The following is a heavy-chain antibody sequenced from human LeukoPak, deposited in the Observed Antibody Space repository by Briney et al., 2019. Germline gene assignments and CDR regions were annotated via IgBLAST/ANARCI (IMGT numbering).Heavy chain of an antibody. D-gene: IGHD2-2*02. CDR3: ARNLGCSSTSCYTGWFDP. CDR1: GGSFSGYY. CDR2: INHSGST. Sequence: ASETLSLTCAVYGGSFSGYYWSWIRQPPGKGLEWIGEINHSGSTYYNPSLKSRVTISVDTSKNQFSLKLSSVTAADTAVYYCARNLGCSSTSCYTGWFDPWGQGTLVTVSS. V-gene: IGHV4-34*01. J-gene: IGHJ5*02.